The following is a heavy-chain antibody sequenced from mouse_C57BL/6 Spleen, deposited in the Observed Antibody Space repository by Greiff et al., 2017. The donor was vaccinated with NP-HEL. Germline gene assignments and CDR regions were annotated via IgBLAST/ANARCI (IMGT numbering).Heavy chain of an antibody. CDR3: ATAYGNYAWFAY. Sequence: QVQLQQSGPGLVQPSQSLSITCTVSGFSLTSYGVHWVRQSPGKGLEWLGVIWSGGSTDYNVAFMSRLSITKDNSKSQVFFKMNSLQADDTAIYYCATAYGNYAWFAYWGQGTLVTVSA. CDR2: IWSGGST. D-gene: IGHD2-1*01. CDR1: GFSLTSYG. V-gene: IGHV2-5*01. J-gene: IGHJ3*01.